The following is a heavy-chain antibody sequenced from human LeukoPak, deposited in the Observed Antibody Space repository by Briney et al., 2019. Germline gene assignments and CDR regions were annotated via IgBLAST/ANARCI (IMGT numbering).Heavy chain of an antibody. CDR3: AKDGPYSSGWSPFDY. J-gene: IGHJ4*02. V-gene: IGHV3-9*01. CDR1: GFTFDDYA. CDR2: ISWNSGSI. D-gene: IGHD6-19*01. Sequence: GRSLRLSRAASGFTFDDYAMHWVRQAPGKGLEWVSGISWNSGSIGYADSVKGRFTISRDNAKNSLYLQMNSLRAEDTALYYCAKDGPYSSGWSPFDYWGQGTLVTVSS.